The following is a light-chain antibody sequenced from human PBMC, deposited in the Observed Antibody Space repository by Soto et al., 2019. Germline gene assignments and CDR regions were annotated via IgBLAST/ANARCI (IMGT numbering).Light chain of an antibody. CDR2: GAS. V-gene: IGKV3-15*01. Sequence: EIILTQSPYTLSFSPVERSTLSFMASQTVSSNYLAWCQQRPGQAPRLLIYGASTRATGIPARFSGSGSGTEFTLTISSLQSEDFAAYYCQQYNNWPTTFGQGTKVDIK. J-gene: IGKJ1*01. CDR3: QQYNNWPTT. CDR1: QTVSSN.